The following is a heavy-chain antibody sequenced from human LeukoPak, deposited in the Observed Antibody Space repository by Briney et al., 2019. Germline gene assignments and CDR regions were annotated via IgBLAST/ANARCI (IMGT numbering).Heavy chain of an antibody. CDR2: FDPEDGET. V-gene: IGHV1-24*01. CDR1: GYTLTELS. J-gene: IGHJ6*03. Sequence: GASVKVSCKVSGYTLTELSMHWVRQAPRKGLEWMGGFDPEDGETIYAQKFQGRVTMTRDTSISTAYMELSRLRSDDTAVYYCASGPSMVRGENYMDVWGKGTTVTISS. D-gene: IGHD3-10*01. CDR3: ASGPSMVRGENYMDV.